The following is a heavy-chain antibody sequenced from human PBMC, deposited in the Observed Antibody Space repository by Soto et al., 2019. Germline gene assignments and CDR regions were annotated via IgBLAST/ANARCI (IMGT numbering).Heavy chain of an antibody. D-gene: IGHD5-12*01. CDR2: TYYSGST. CDR3: ARDLYRGSGDDLQH. J-gene: IGHJ1*01. CDR1: GGSISSYY. V-gene: IGHV4-59*01. Sequence: QVQLQESGPGLVKPSETLSLTCTVSGGSISSYYWSWIRQPPGKGLEWIGYTYYSGSTNYNPSLKSRVTISVDTSKNQFSLKLSSVTAADTAVYYCARDLYRGSGDDLQHGGQGTLVTVSS.